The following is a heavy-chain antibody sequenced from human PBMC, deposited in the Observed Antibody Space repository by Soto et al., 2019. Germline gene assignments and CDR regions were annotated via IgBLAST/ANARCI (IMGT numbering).Heavy chain of an antibody. J-gene: IGHJ4*02. CDR1: GFTFSSYW. Sequence: GGSLRLSCAASGFTFSSYWMSWVRQAPGKGLEWVANIKQDGSEKYYVDSVKGRFTISRDNAKDSLYLQMNSLRAEDTAVYYCARFMGRDYGDYDPDYWGQGTLVTVSS. CDR2: IKQDGSEK. V-gene: IGHV3-7*01. CDR3: ARFMGRDYGDYDPDY. D-gene: IGHD4-17*01.